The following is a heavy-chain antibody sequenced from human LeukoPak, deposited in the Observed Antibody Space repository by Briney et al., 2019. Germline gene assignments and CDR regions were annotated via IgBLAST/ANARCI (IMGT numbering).Heavy chain of an antibody. CDR1: GFTVSSNY. D-gene: IGHD3-10*01. Sequence: GGSLRLSCAASGFTVSSNYMSWVRQAPGKGLEWVSAISGSGGSTYYADSVKGRFTISRDSSKNTLYLQMNSLRAEDTAVYYCAKGRTVRGVIITQKYYFDYWGQGTLVTVSS. CDR2: ISGSGGST. CDR3: AKGRTVRGVIITQKYYFDY. J-gene: IGHJ4*02. V-gene: IGHV3-23*01.